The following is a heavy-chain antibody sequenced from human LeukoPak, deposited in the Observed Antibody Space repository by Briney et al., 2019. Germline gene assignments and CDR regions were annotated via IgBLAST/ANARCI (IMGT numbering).Heavy chain of an antibody. CDR3: SRHYWQPYYYGSGSTIDY. CDR2: IYPGDSDT. Sequence: GESLKISCKGSGYSFTSYWIGWVRQMPGKGLEWMGIIYPGDSDTRYIPSFQGQVTISADKSISTAYLQWSSLKASDTAMYYCSRHYWQPYYYGSGSTIDYWGQGTLVTVSS. D-gene: IGHD3-10*01. J-gene: IGHJ4*02. V-gene: IGHV5-51*01. CDR1: GYSFTSYW.